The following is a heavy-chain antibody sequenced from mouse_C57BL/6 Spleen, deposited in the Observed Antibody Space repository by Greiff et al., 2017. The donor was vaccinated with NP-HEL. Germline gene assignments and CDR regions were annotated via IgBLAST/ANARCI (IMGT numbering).Heavy chain of an antibody. J-gene: IGHJ1*03. Sequence: QVQLKESGPELVKPGASVKISCKASGYAFSSSWMNWVKQRPGKGLEWIGRIYPGDGDTNYNGKFKGKATLTADKSSSTAYMQLSSLTSEDSAVYFCARENDYYGSSWYFDVWGTGTTVTVSS. CDR2: IYPGDGDT. D-gene: IGHD1-1*01. CDR1: GYAFSSSW. V-gene: IGHV1-82*01. CDR3: ARENDYYGSSWYFDV.